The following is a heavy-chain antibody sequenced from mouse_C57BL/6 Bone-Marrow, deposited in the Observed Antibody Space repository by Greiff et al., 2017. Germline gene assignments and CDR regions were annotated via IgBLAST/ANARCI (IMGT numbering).Heavy chain of an antibody. CDR2: ISSGGSYT. CDR1: GFTFSSYG. CDR3: ARLGYYGGSYFDY. Sequence: DVHLVESGGDLVKPGGSLKLSCAASGFTFSSYGMSWVRQTPDKRLEWVATISSGGSYTYYPDSVKGRFTISRDNAKNTLYLQMSSLKSEDTAMYYCARLGYYGGSYFDYWGQGTTLTVSS. J-gene: IGHJ2*01. V-gene: IGHV5-6*01. D-gene: IGHD1-1*01.